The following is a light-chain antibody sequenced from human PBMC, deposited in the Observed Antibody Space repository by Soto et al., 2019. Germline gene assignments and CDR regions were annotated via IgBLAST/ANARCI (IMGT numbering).Light chain of an antibody. J-gene: IGKJ4*01. V-gene: IGKV3D-15*01. CDR2: DAS. CDR3: QPFNIWQLT. Sequence: EIVMTQSPATLSVSPGERVTLSCRASQHIGSNLAWYQQKPGQAPRLLIYDASTRATGIPGRFSGSGSGTEFTLSISSLQSEDFEVYYCQPFNIWQLTLGGGTKVDI. CDR1: QHIGSN.